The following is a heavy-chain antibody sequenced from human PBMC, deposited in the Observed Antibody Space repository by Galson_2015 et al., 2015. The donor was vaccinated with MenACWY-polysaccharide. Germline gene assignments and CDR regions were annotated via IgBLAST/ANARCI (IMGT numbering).Heavy chain of an antibody. CDR3: ARAIAVAGQRRDFDL. Sequence: ETLSLTCTVSGGSISSYYWNWIRPPPGTGLEWVGYINYSGSTNHTPSLKSRVTMSVDTSKNQFSLNLTSVTDADTAVYYCARAIAVAGQRRDFDLWGRGTLVTVSS. V-gene: IGHV4-59*01. D-gene: IGHD6-19*01. J-gene: IGHJ2*01. CDR2: INYSGST. CDR1: GGSISSYY.